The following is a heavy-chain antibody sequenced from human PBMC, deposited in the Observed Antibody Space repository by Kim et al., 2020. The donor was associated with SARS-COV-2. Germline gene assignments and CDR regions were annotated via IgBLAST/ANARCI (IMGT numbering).Heavy chain of an antibody. J-gene: IGHJ4*02. V-gene: IGHV1-69*13. CDR1: GVTFSNYI. CDR2: ITPLFGTT. Sequence: SVKVSCKASGVTFSNYIINWVRQAPGHGLEWVGGITPLFGTTHYAQKFQGRVTITADESTTTAFMELNSLKSDDTAVFYCAAGSGYNFDYWGQGSLVTV. D-gene: IGHD3-3*01. CDR3: AAGSGYNFDY.